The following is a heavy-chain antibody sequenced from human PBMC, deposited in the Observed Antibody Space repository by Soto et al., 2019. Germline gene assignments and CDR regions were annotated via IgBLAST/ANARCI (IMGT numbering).Heavy chain of an antibody. Sequence: PWGSLRLSCAASGFTFSSYSMNWVRQAPGKGLEWVSYISSSSSTIYYADSVKGRFTISRDNAKNSLYLQMNSLRAEDTAVYYCAREIYDSSGYYDPFDYWGQGTLVTVSS. CDR1: GFTFSSYS. CDR2: ISSSSSTI. J-gene: IGHJ4*02. D-gene: IGHD3-22*01. CDR3: AREIYDSSGYYDPFDY. V-gene: IGHV3-48*01.